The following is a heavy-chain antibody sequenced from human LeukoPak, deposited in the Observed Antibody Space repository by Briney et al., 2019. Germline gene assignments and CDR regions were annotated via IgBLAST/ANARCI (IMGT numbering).Heavy chain of an antibody. CDR1: GFTFDDYA. CDR3: AKALRYSSSWYYFDY. Sequence: PGRSLRLSCAASGFTFDDYAMHWVRQAPGKGLEWVSGISWNSGSIGYADSVKGRFTISRDNAKNSLYLQMNSLRAEDTALYYCAKALRYSSSWYYFDYWGQGTLVTVYS. D-gene: IGHD6-13*01. J-gene: IGHJ4*02. V-gene: IGHV3-9*01. CDR2: ISWNSGSI.